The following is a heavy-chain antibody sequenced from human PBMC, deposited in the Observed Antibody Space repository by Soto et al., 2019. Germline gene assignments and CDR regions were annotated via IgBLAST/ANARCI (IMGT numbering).Heavy chain of an antibody. Sequence: QVQLQQSEPGLVKPSQTLSLTCAISGDSVSSSSVTWNWIRQSPSRGLEWLGRTYYRPKWYNDYAESVKSRITINPDTSKNQFSLHLNSVTPEDTAVYYCVRLIGNSWLDFWGQGTLVTVSS. V-gene: IGHV6-1*01. D-gene: IGHD1-26*01. CDR3: VRLIGNSWLDF. J-gene: IGHJ5*01. CDR1: GDSVSSSSVT. CDR2: TYYRPKWYN.